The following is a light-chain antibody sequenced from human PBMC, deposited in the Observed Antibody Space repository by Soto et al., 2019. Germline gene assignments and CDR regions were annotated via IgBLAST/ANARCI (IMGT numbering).Light chain of an antibody. CDR1: SSDVGGSNF. CDR2: DVA. CDR3: VSFTSSTTYV. V-gene: IGLV2-14*03. Sequence: QSALTQPASVAASPGQSITISCTGTSSDVGGSNFVSWYQQHPGKPPKLIIYDVATRPSGVSNRFSGSKSGSTASLIISRLQTEDEADYYCVSFTSSTTYVFGSGIQLTVL. J-gene: IGLJ7*01.